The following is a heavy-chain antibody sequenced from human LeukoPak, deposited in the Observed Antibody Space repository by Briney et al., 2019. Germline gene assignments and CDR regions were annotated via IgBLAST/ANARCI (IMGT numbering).Heavy chain of an antibody. V-gene: IGHV3-33*01. Sequence: PGRSLRLSCAASGFTFSSYGMHWVRQAPGKGLEWVAVIWYDGSNKYYADSVKGRFTISRDNSKNTLYLQMNSLRAEDTAVYYCARVSGSGRFYYYGMDVWGQGTTVTVSS. J-gene: IGHJ6*02. CDR3: ARVSGSGRFYYYGMDV. D-gene: IGHD3-10*01. CDR2: IWYDGSNK. CDR1: GFTFSSYG.